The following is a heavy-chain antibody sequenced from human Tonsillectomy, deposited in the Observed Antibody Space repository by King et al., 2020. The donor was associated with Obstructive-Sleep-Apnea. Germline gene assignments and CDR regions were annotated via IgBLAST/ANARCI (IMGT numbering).Heavy chain of an antibody. D-gene: IGHD6-19*01. J-gene: IGHJ5*02. CDR2: IYYSGST. CDR1: GGSISSSSYY. Sequence: QLQESGPGLVKPSETLSLTCTVSGGSISSSSYYWGWIRQPPGKGLGGIGSIYYSGSTNYNPSLKSRVTISIDTSKNQFSLKLSSVTAADTAVYYCARVPYITGWSGWFDPWGQGTLVTVSS. V-gene: IGHV4-39*07. CDR3: ARVPYITGWSGWFDP.